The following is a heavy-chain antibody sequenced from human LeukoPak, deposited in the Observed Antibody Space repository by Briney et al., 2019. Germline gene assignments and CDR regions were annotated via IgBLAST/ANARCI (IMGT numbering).Heavy chain of an antibody. D-gene: IGHD2-15*01. CDR3: AKDLYTVVVVAAKDPAYFDY. Sequence: GGSLRLSCAASGFTFSSYAMSWVRQAPGKGLEWVSAISGSGGSTYYADSVKGRFTISRDNSKNTLYLQMNSLRAEDTAVYYCAKDLYTVVVVAAKDPAYFDYWGQGTLVTVSS. CDR1: GFTFSSYA. J-gene: IGHJ4*02. V-gene: IGHV3-23*01. CDR2: ISGSGGST.